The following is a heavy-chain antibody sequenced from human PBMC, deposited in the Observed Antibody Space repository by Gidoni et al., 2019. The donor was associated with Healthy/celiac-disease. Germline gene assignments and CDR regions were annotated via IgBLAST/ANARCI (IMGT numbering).Heavy chain of an antibody. CDR3: AREGGTYSSGWTDY. J-gene: IGHJ4*02. CDR1: GFTFSSYW. CDR2: IKQDGSEK. V-gene: IGHV3-7*03. Sequence: EVQLVESGGGLVQPGGSLRLSCAASGFTFSSYWMRWVRQAPGKGLEWVANIKQDGSEKYYVDSVKGRFTISRDNAKNSLYLQMNSLRAEDTAVYYCAREGGTYSSGWTDYWGQGTLVTVSS. D-gene: IGHD6-19*01.